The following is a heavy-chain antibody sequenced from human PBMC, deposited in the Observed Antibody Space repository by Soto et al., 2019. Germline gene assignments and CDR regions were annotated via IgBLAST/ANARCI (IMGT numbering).Heavy chain of an antibody. CDR2: IDYSGGA. J-gene: IGHJ4*02. D-gene: IGHD1-7*01. V-gene: IGHV4-59*01. CDR3: ARGRPWELYDY. CDR1: GGSTSPYY. Sequence: QVQLQESGPGLVKASETLSLTCTVSGGSTSPYYWSWLRQPPGQGLEWIGFIDYSGGARYNPSLKSRVTMSLDPSENQISLKLSSMTAADPAVYFCARGRPWELYDYWGQGTLVTVSS.